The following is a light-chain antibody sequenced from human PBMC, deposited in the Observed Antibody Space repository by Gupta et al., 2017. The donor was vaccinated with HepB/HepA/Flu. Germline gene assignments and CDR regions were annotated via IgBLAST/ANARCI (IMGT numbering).Light chain of an antibody. Sequence: QSLPTQPPSPSGSPGHRVTISCSGSNSNVGRDNVYWYQQVPGAAPKLLIYNDYQRPSGVPDRFSGSKSGTSASLAISGLRSEDEADYYCAAWDDSLSAYVFGTGTKFTVL. J-gene: IGLJ1*01. V-gene: IGLV1-47*02. CDR1: NSNVGRDN. CDR2: NDY. CDR3: AAWDDSLSAYV.